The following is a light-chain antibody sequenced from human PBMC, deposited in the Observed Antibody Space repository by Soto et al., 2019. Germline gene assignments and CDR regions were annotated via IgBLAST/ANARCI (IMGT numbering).Light chain of an antibody. J-gene: IGKJ4*01. CDR1: QSVSDF. CDR3: QQRSDWPPLT. V-gene: IGKV3-11*01. CDR2: DAS. Sequence: EIVLTQSPATLSLFPGERATLSCRASQSVSDFLAWYQQKPGQAPRLLIYDASNRATGIPARFSGSGYGTDFTLSISSLEPEDFAVYFCQQRSDWPPLTFGGGTKVEIK.